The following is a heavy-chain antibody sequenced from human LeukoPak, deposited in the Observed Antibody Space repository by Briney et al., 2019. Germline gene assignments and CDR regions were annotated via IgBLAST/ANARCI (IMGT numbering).Heavy chain of an antibody. CDR2: ISGSGGST. D-gene: IGHD3-22*01. CDR3: AHDSSGRSEGEDAFDI. Sequence: QPGGSLRLSCAASGFTFSSYAMSWVRQAPGKGLEWVSAISGSGGSTYYPDSVKGRFTISRDNSKTTLYLQMNSLRAEDTAVYYCAHDSSGRSEGEDAFDIWGQGTMVTVSS. V-gene: IGHV3-23*01. CDR1: GFTFSSYA. J-gene: IGHJ3*02.